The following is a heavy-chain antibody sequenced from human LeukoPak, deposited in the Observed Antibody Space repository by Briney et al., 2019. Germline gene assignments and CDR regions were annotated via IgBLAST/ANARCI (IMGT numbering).Heavy chain of an antibody. CDR1: GDSVSSNSAA. J-gene: IGHJ5*02. V-gene: IGHV6-1*01. Sequence: SQTLSLTYAISGDSVSSNSAAWNWIRQSPSRGLEWLGRTYYRSKWYNDYAVSVKSRITINPDTSKNQFSLQLNSVTPEDTAVYYCASSAHYYDSSGYYSNWFDPWGQGTLVTVSS. CDR2: TYYRSKWYN. D-gene: IGHD3-22*01. CDR3: ASSAHYYDSSGYYSNWFDP.